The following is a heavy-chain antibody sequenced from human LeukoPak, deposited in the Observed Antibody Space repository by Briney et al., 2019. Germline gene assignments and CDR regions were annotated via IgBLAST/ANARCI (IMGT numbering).Heavy chain of an antibody. D-gene: IGHD3-3*01. V-gene: IGHV3-21*04. CDR3: AKDTIFGVVISLIRAFDI. CDR2: ISTSSIYI. Sequence: GGSLRLSCAASGFTFSSYSMNWVRQAPGKVLEWVSSISTSSIYIYYADSVKGRFTISRDNSKNTLYLQMNSLRAEDTAVYYCAKDTIFGVVISLIRAFDIWGQGTMVTVSS. J-gene: IGHJ3*02. CDR1: GFTFSSYS.